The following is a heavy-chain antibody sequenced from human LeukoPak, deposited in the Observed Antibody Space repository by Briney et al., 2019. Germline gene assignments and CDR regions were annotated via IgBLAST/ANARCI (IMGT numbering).Heavy chain of an antibody. V-gene: IGHV4-31*03. Sequence: SETLSLTCTVSGGSISSGGYYWSWIRQHPGKGLEWIGYIYYSGSTYYNPSLKSRVTISVDTSKNQFSLKLSSVTAADTAVYYCVRETPNYGVGYWGQGTLVTVSS. CDR3: VRETPNYGVGY. CDR1: GGSISSGGYY. D-gene: IGHD4-17*01. J-gene: IGHJ4*02. CDR2: IYYSGST.